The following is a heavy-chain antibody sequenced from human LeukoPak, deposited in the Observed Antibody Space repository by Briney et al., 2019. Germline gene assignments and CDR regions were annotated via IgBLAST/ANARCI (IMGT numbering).Heavy chain of an antibody. Sequence: GESLKISCKGSGYSFTSYWIGWVRQMPGKGLEWMGIIYPGDSDTRYSPSFQGQVTISADKSISTAYLQWSSLKASDTAMYYCARQVVAARNAFDIWGQGTMVTVSS. J-gene: IGHJ3*02. CDR1: GYSFTSYW. CDR3: ARQVVAARNAFDI. CDR2: IYPGDSDT. D-gene: IGHD2-15*01. V-gene: IGHV5-51*01.